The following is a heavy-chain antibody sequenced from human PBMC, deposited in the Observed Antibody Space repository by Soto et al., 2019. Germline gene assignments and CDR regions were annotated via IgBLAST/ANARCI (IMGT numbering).Heavy chain of an antibody. CDR1: GFSFSNAW. CDR2: IKSRADGGTT. CDR3: TAHLGEFFPLDY. D-gene: IGHD3-16*01. V-gene: IGHV3-15*01. Sequence: EVQLVESGGDFVKPGGSLRVSCAVSGFSFSNAWRSWVRQAPGTGLEWVGRIKSRADGGTTDYTAPVKGRFTISRDDSKNTVFLQMNSLKTEDTAVYYCTAHLGEFFPLDYWGQGTLVTVSS. J-gene: IGHJ4*02.